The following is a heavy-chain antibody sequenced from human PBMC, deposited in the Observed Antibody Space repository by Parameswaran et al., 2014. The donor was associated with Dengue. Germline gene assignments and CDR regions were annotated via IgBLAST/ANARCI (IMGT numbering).Heavy chain of an antibody. Sequence: SVKVSCKASGGTFSSYAISWVRQAPGQGLEWMGGIIPIFGTANYAQKFQGRVTLTADESTSTAYMELSSLRSEDTAVYYCARAGYYGDYVKYPDYWGQGTLVTVSS. V-gene: IGHV1-69*13. D-gene: IGHD4-17*01. CDR2: IIPIFGTA. J-gene: IGHJ4*02. CDR3: ARAGYYGDYVKYPDY. CDR1: GGTFSSYA.